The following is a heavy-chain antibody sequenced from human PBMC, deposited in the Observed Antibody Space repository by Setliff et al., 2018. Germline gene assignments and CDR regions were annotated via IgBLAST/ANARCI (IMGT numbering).Heavy chain of an antibody. CDR1: GGSISSSSHY. J-gene: IGHJ6*01. CDR2: IYYTGST. V-gene: IGHV4-39*07. Sequence: SLTCTVSGGSISSSSHYWGWIRQPPGKGLEWIGSIYYTGSTYYNPSLKSRVTMSVDTSKRQFSLKLGSATAADTAVYYCATFPYGDHSYYYYGMDVWG. CDR3: ATFPYGDHSYYYYGMDV. D-gene: IGHD4-17*01.